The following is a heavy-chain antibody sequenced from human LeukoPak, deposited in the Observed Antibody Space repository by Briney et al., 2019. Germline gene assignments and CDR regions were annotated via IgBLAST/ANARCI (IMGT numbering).Heavy chain of an antibody. CDR1: GYNFTNYW. CDR3: ARAYSRSRFDY. V-gene: IGHV5-10-1*01. CDR2: IDPSDSYN. J-gene: IGHJ4*02. Sequence: GESLNISCKGSGYNFTNYWISWVRQMPGKGLEWMGTIDPSDSYNNYSPSFQGHVTISADKSISTAYLQGSSLKASDTAMYYCARAYSRSRFDYWGQGTLDTVSS. D-gene: IGHD6-6*01.